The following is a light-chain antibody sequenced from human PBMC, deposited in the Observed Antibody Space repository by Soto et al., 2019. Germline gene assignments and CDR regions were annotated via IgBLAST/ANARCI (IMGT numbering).Light chain of an antibody. CDR2: DAS. CDR3: QQRSNWPLT. Sequence: TLSRPTFSLSPGERATLSCRASQSVSSYLAWYQQKPGQAPRLLIYDASNRATGIPARFSGSGSGTDFTLTISSLEPEDFAVYYCQQRSNWPLTFGPGTKVDIK. J-gene: IGKJ3*01. V-gene: IGKV3-11*01. CDR1: QSVSSY.